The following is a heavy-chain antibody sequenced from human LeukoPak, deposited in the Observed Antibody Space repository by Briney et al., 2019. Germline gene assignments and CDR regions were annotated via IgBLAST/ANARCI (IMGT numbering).Heavy chain of an antibody. D-gene: IGHD2-21*01. J-gene: IGHJ4*02. CDR1: GFTFVTAW. CDR2: IKSKADGGTA. V-gene: IGHV3-15*01. CDR3: STDSLVMNY. Sequence: GGSLRLSCAASGFTFVTAWMSWVRQAPGKGLEWVGRIKSKADGGTADYAAPVKGRFTISRDDSKNTLYLQMNSLKSDDTAVYYCSTDSLVMNYWGQGTLVTVSS.